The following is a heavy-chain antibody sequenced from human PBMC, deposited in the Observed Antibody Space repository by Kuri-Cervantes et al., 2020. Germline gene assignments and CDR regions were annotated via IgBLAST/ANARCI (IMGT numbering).Heavy chain of an antibody. CDR2: ISHGRST. V-gene: IGHV4-30-2*01. J-gene: IGHJ5*02. Sequence: SETLSLTCAVSGSSIINGAYSWSWIRQPPGKGLEWIGYISHGRSTSYNPSLSSRVTISVDMSKNQLSLKLTSVTAADTAICYCARSLAAGRNWFDPWGQGTLVTVSS. D-gene: IGHD6-6*01. CDR3: ARSLAAGRNWFDP. CDR1: GSSIINGAYS.